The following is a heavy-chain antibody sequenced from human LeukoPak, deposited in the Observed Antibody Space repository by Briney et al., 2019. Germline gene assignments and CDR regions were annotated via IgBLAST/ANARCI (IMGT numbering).Heavy chain of an antibody. CDR3: ARASSSGLLRYDS. CDR1: GYAFTGYD. D-gene: IGHD3-10*01. CDR2: INPNGGGT. J-gene: IGHJ5*01. V-gene: IGHV1-2*02. Sequence: ASVKVSCKASGYAFTGYDMHWLRVAPGQGLEWMGWINPNGGGTSYAQKFQGRVTMTRDTSISTAYMELSRLRSDDTAVYYCARASSSGLLRYDSWGQGTLVTVSS.